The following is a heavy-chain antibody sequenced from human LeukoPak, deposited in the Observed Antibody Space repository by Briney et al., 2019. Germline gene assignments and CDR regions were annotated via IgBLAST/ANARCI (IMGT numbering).Heavy chain of an antibody. CDR1: GGSISSYY. CDR3: ARHYANYYDKRGFDY. V-gene: IGHV4-59*08. J-gene: IGHJ4*02. D-gene: IGHD3-22*01. CDR2: IYYSGST. Sequence: SETLSLTCTVSGGSISSYYWSWIRQPPGKGLEWIGYIYYSGSTNYNPSLKSRVTISVDTSKNQFSLKLSSVTAADTAVYYCARHYANYYDKRGFDYWGQGTLVTVSS.